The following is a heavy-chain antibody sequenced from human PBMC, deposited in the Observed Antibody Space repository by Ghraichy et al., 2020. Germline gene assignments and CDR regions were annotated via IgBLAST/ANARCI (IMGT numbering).Heavy chain of an antibody. CDR3: ARHRSDEGDYANYYYYYMDV. Sequence: SQTLSLTCTVSGGSISSSSYYWGWIRQPPGKGLEWIGSIYYSGSTYYNPSLKSRVTISVDTSKNQFSLKLSSVTAADTAVYYCARHRSDEGDYANYYYYYMDVWGKGTTVTVSS. J-gene: IGHJ6*03. CDR2: IYYSGST. CDR1: GGSISSSSYY. V-gene: IGHV4-39*01. D-gene: IGHD4-17*01.